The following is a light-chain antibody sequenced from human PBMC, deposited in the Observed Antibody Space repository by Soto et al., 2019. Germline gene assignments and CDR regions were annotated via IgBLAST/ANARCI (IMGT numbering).Light chain of an antibody. Sequence: QSVLTQPPSASGSPGQSVTISCTGTSSDVGGYNYVSWYQQHPGKAPKLMIYEVSKRPSGVPDRFSGSKSGNTASLTVSGRQAEDEADYYCSSYAGSNNVVFGGGTKFTVL. V-gene: IGLV2-8*01. J-gene: IGLJ2*01. CDR1: SSDVGGYNY. CDR2: EVS. CDR3: SSYAGSNNVV.